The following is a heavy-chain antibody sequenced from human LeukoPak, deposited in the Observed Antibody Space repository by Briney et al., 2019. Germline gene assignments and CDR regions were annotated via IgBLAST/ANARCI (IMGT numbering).Heavy chain of an antibody. CDR3: ARVRSDIDY. CDR2: IYYSGST. V-gene: IGHV4-39*01. CDR1: GGSISSSSYY. Sequence: PAETLSLTCTVSGGSISSSSYYWGWIRQPPGKGLEWIGSIYYSGSTYYNPSLKSRATISVDTSKNQFSLKLSSVTAADTAVYYCARVRSDIDYWGQGTLVTVSS. J-gene: IGHJ4*02.